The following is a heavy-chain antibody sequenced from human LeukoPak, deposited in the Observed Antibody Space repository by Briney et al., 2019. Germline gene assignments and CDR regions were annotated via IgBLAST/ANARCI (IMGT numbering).Heavy chain of an antibody. CDR3: ARDLESNYDFWSGYEPSGFDI. V-gene: IGHV3-9*01. Sequence: GGSLRLSCAASGFTFDDYAMHWVRQAPGKGLEWVSGISWNSGSIGYADSVKGRFTISRDNAKNSLYLQMNSLRAEDTALYYCARDLESNYDFWSGYEPSGFDIWGQGTMVTVSS. J-gene: IGHJ3*02. CDR1: GFTFDDYA. D-gene: IGHD3-3*01. CDR2: ISWNSGSI.